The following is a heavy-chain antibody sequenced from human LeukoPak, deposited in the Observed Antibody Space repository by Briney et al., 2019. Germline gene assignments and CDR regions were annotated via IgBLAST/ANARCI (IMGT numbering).Heavy chain of an antibody. CDR1: GFTFSSYA. Sequence: GGSLRLSCAASGFTFSSYAMSWVRQAPGKGLEWDSAISGSGGSTYYADSVKGRFTISRDNSKNTLHLQMNSLRVEDTAVYYCAKDLRSYHRSFDYWGQGTLVTVSS. CDR3: AKDLRSYHRSFDY. D-gene: IGHD3-10*01. V-gene: IGHV3-23*01. CDR2: ISGSGGST. J-gene: IGHJ4*02.